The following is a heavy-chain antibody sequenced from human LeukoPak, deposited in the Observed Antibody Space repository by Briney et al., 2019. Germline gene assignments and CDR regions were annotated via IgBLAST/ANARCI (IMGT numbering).Heavy chain of an antibody. CDR3: ARVTYLGRWLAYYFDY. J-gene: IGHJ4*02. CDR1: GGSFSGYY. Sequence: SETLSLTCAVYGGSFSGYYWSWIRQPPGKGLEWIGEINHSGSTNYNPSLKSRVTISVDTSKNQFSLKLSSVTAADTAVYYCARVTYLGRWLAYYFDYWCQGTLVTVSS. CDR2: INHSGST. V-gene: IGHV4-34*01. D-gene: IGHD5-24*01.